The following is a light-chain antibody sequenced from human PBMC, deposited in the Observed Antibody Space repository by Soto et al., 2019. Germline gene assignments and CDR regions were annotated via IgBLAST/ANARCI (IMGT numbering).Light chain of an antibody. V-gene: IGLV2-14*01. CDR2: EVS. CDR1: SSDVGGYNY. CDR3: CSYTSSSTNVV. Sequence: QSVLTQPASVSGSPGQSITISCTGTSSDVGGYNYVSWYQQHPGTAPKLMIYEVSNRPSGVANRFSGSKSGNTASLTISGLQAEDEADYYCCSYTSSSTNVVFGGGTKLTVL. J-gene: IGLJ2*01.